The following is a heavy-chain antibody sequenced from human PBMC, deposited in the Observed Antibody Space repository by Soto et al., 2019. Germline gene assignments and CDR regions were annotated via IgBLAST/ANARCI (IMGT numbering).Heavy chain of an antibody. CDR3: ERDRDVVVPAAKNYYYGMDV. J-gene: IGHJ6*02. CDR2: TYYRSKWYN. CDR1: GDSVSSNSAA. V-gene: IGHV6-1*01. Sequence: PSQTLSLPYAISGDSVSSNSAAWNWIRQSPSRGLEWLGRTYYRSKWYNDYAVSVKSRITINPDTSKNQLSLQLNSVTPEDTAVYYCERDRDVVVPAAKNYYYGMDVWGQGTTVTVSS. D-gene: IGHD2-2*01.